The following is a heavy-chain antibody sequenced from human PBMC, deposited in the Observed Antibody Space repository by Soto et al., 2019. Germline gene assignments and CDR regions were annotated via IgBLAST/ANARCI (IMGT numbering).Heavy chain of an antibody. D-gene: IGHD4-17*01. CDR1: GVSITSGAYY. CDR3: ARAPYGDYYYYGMDV. CDR2: IYYNGNT. Sequence: SETLSLTCTLSGVSITSGAYYWTWVRRHPGKGLEWIGYIYYNGNTYFSPSLKSRLTISIDTSKNQFSLKLSSVTAADTAMYYCARAPYGDYYYYGMDVWGQGTTVTVYS. J-gene: IGHJ6*02. V-gene: IGHV4-31*03.